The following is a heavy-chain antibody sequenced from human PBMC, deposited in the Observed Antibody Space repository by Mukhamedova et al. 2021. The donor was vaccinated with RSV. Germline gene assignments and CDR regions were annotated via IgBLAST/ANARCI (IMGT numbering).Heavy chain of an antibody. J-gene: IGHJ4*02. Sequence: SFGMQWVRQALGKGLESVAVISEEGSRGYYRDSVKGRFTISRDNVKNILFLQMNSLRADDTAVYYCPRDPVRRRSAHLAYRWRQG. CDR2: ISEEGSRG. V-gene: IGHV3-30*04. CDR3: PRDPVRRRSAHLAYR. CDR1: SFG. D-gene: IGHD2-21*01.